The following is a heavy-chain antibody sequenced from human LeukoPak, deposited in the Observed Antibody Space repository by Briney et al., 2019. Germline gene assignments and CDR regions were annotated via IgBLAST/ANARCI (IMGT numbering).Heavy chain of an antibody. Sequence: SVKVSCKASGATFSSYSVNWVRQTPGQGLEWMGGSIPLFGTANYAQKFQGRVTMTTDESTRTAYMELSSLTSQDTAVYYCARGSYPDSSGYCYDAFDIWGQGTMVTVSS. D-gene: IGHD3-22*01. V-gene: IGHV1-69*05. CDR2: SIPLFGTA. CDR1: GATFSSYS. CDR3: ARGSYPDSSGYCYDAFDI. J-gene: IGHJ3*02.